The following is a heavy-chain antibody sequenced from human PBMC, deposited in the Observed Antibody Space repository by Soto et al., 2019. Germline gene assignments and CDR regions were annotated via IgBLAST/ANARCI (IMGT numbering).Heavy chain of an antibody. CDR3: AIGRGWYWIDP. D-gene: IGHD6-19*01. V-gene: IGHV4-59*01. CDR2: IYYSGST. Sequence: SQTLSLTCTVSGGSISSYYWSWIRQPPGKGLERIGYIYYSGSTNYNPSLKSRVTISVDTYKNQFSLKLSSVTAADTAVYYCAIGRGWYWIDPWGQGTLVPVSS. J-gene: IGHJ5*02. CDR1: GGSISSYY.